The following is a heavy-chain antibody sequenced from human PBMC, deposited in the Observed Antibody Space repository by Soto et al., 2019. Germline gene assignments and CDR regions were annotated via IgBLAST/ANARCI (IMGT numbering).Heavy chain of an antibody. Sequence: KVSFKASGYSFTSLYINWVRQTAGQGLEWMGWMQPSTGRTGYAQKFQGRVTMTRDTSINTAYMELTTLTSDDTAFYYCARGVSAGVDYWGQGTLVTVSS. CDR2: MQPSTGRT. CDR3: ARGVSAGVDY. J-gene: IGHJ4*02. D-gene: IGHD1-26*01. CDR1: GYSFTSLY. V-gene: IGHV1-8*01.